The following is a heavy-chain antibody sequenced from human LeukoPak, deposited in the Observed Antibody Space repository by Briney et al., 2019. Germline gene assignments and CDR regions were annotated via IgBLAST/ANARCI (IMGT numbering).Heavy chain of an antibody. CDR1: GGTFSSYT. CDR3: ARIHDYGDYLDY. Sequence: ASVKVSCKASGGTFSSYTISWVRQAPGQGLEWMGRIIPILGIANYAQKFQGRVTITADKSTSTAYMELSSLRSEDAAVYYCARIHDYGDYLDYWGQGTLVTVSS. CDR2: IIPILGIA. V-gene: IGHV1-69*02. D-gene: IGHD4-17*01. J-gene: IGHJ4*02.